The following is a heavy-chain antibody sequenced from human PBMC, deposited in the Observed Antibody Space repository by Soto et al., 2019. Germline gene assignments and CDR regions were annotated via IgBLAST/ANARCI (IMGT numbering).Heavy chain of an antibody. Sequence: GGSLRLSCAASGLTFSSYDMHWVRQATGKGLEWVSAIGTAGDTYYPGSVKGRFTISRENAKNSLYLQMNSLRAGETAVYYCARGSGYYYGMDVWGQGTTVTVSS. D-gene: IGHD1-26*01. CDR2: IGTAGDT. V-gene: IGHV3-13*01. CDR3: ARGSGYYYGMDV. J-gene: IGHJ6*02. CDR1: GLTFSSYD.